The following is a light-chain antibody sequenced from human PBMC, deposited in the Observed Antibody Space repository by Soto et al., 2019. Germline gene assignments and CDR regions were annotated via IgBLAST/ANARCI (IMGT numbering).Light chain of an antibody. J-gene: IGKJ1*01. CDR1: QSVSSN. CDR2: GAS. CDR3: QQYNNWPVT. V-gene: IGKV3-15*01. Sequence: EIVMTQSPATLSVSPGERATLSCRASQSVSSNLAWYQQKPGQAPRLLIYGASTRATVIPARFSGSGSGTEFTLTISSLQSEDFAVYYCQQYNNWPVTFGQGTKVDIK.